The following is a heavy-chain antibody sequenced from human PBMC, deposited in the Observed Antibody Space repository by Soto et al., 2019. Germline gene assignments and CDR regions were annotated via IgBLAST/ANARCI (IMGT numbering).Heavy chain of an antibody. J-gene: IGHJ4*02. V-gene: IGHV3-33*01. D-gene: IGHD3-22*01. Sequence: QVQLVESGGGVVQPGRSLRLSCAASGFTFSSYGMHWVRQAPGQGLEWVAVIGYDGSNKYYADSVKGRFTISRDNSKNTLYLQMNSLRAEDTAVYYCARDYDSSGYPRYYFDYWGQGTLVTVSS. CDR3: ARDYDSSGYPRYYFDY. CDR1: GFTFSSYG. CDR2: IGYDGSNK.